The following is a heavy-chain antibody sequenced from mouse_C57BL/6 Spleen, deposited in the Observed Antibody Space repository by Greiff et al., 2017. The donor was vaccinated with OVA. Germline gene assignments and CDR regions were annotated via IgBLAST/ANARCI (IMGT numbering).Heavy chain of an antibody. D-gene: IGHD2-1*01. CDR1: DSEVFPIAY. Sequence: VQLQQSGSELRSPGSSVKLSCKDFDSEVFPIAYMSWVRQKPGHGFEWIGGILPSIGRTIYGEKFEDKATLDADTLSNTAYLELNSLTSEDSAIYYCAREGDGKGYFDYWGQGTTLTVSS. CDR2: ILPSIGRT. CDR3: AREGDGKGYFDY. J-gene: IGHJ2*01. V-gene: IGHV15-2*01.